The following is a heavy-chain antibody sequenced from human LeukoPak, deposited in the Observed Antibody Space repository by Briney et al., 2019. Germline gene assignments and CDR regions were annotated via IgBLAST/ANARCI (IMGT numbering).Heavy chain of an antibody. Sequence: SETLSLTCSVSGSSISSDYYWGWVRQPPGKGLEWIGSIKHRGRSYYNPSLKSRVTISVDTSKNQFSLQLSSVTAADTAVYYCTRVVGATSIDYWGQGILVTVSS. CDR2: IKHRGRS. V-gene: IGHV4-38-2*02. D-gene: IGHD2-15*01. CDR3: TRVVGATSIDY. J-gene: IGHJ4*02. CDR1: GSSISSDYY.